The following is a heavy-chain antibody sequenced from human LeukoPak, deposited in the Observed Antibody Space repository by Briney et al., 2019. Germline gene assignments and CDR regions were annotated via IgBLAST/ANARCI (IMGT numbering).Heavy chain of an antibody. D-gene: IGHD1-26*01. J-gene: IGHJ4*02. V-gene: IGHV4-59*01. CDR3: ARGEGNYLDY. Sequence: SETLSLTCTVSGGSIGSYYWSWIRQPPGKGLEWIGYIYYSGSTNYNPSLKSRVTISVDTSKNQFSLKLSSVTAADTAVYYCARGEGNYLDYWGQGTLVTVSS. CDR1: GGSIGSYY. CDR2: IYYSGST.